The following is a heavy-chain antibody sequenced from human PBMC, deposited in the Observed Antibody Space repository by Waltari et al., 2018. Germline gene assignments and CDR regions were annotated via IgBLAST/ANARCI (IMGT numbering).Heavy chain of an antibody. D-gene: IGHD6-6*01. CDR3: AKDEGARLAPTFGMDA. CDR2: MTASGLM. V-gene: IGHV3-23*04. J-gene: IGHJ6*02. CDR1: GFPFSTYP. Sequence: EMQLVESGGGLVQPGGSLRLSCAASGFPFSTYPMNWVRQTPGKGLEWVAVMTASGLMDYGNSVKGRFIISRDNSKNTLYLEMYRLRVEDTARYYCAKDEGARLAPTFGMDAWGQGTTVIVSS.